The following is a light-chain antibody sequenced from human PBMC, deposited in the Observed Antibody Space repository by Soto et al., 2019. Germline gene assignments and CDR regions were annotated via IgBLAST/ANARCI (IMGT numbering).Light chain of an antibody. V-gene: IGKV1-5*01. CDR2: DAS. J-gene: IGKJ5*01. CDR3: QQYHRSSIT. CDR1: QTISSW. Sequence: EIQMTQSPSTMSVSVVSRVTITCRASQTISSWLAWYQQKPGKAPNLLIYDASTLERGVPSRFSGTGSGTEFTLAINSLQPDDFATYYCQQYHRSSITFGQGTRLEIK.